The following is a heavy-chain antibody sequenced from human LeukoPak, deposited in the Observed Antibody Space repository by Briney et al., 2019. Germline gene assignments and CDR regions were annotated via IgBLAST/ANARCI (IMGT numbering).Heavy chain of an antibody. V-gene: IGHV3-48*03. Sequence: GGSLRLSCVVPGFNFNNHEMNWVRQAPGKGLEWVSYISSSGSSIYYADPVKGRFTISRDNAKNSLYLQMNSLRVEDTAVYYCVRDDGAYYQHSMDVWGKGTTVTVSS. J-gene: IGHJ6*03. CDR3: VRDDGAYYQHSMDV. CDR2: ISSSGSSI. CDR1: GFNFNNHE. D-gene: IGHD3-16*01.